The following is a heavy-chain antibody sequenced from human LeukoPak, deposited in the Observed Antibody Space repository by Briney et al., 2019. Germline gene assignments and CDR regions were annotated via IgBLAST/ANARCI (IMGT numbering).Heavy chain of an antibody. J-gene: IGHJ6*02. Sequence: GGSLRLSCAASGFTFSDYYMSWLRQAPGKGLEWVSYISSSGSTIYYADSVKGRFTISRDNAKNSLYLQMNSLRAEDTAVYYCARDHEQWLSTCYYYYGMDVWGQGTTVTVSS. V-gene: IGHV3-11*01. CDR2: ISSSGSTI. CDR3: ARDHEQWLSTCYYYYGMDV. CDR1: GFTFSDYY. D-gene: IGHD6-19*01.